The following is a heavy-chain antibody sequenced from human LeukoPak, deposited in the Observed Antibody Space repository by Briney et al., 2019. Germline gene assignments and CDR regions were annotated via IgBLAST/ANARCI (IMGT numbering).Heavy chain of an antibody. CDR1: GFTFASHA. J-gene: IGHJ5*02. Sequence: GGSLRLSCVASGFTFASHAVSWVRQAPGKGLEWVSSISESGDNTYYADSVKGRFTISRDASKNTLYLQMNSLRAEDTAVYYCAKLLGEAGGPWGQGTLVTVSS. CDR2: ISESGDNT. V-gene: IGHV3-23*01. D-gene: IGHD3-10*01. CDR3: AKLLGEAGGP.